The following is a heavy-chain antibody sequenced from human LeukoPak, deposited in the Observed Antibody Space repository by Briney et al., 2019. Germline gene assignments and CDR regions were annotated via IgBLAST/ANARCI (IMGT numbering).Heavy chain of an antibody. D-gene: IGHD5-18*01. CDR2: TYYRSKWYN. J-gene: IGHJ4*02. CDR1: GDSVSSNSAA. CDR3: ARCGAMVNRYFDY. V-gene: IGHV6-1*01. Sequence: SQTLSLTCAISGDSVSSNSAAWNWIRQPPSRGLEWLGRTYYRSKWYNDHAVSVKSRITINPDTSKNQFSLQLNSVTPEDTAVYYCARCGAMVNRYFDYWGQGTLVTVSS.